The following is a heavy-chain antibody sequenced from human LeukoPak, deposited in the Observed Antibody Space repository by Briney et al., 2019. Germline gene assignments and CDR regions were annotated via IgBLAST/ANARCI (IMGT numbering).Heavy chain of an antibody. V-gene: IGHV4-34*01. Sequence: SETLSLTCAVYGGSLSGYYRSWIRQPPGKGLEWSGEINHSGSTNYNPSPKSRVTISAATYKNQFSLKLSSVTPADTAVYYCARGRWGARVRYSSGWSSPYYFDYWGQGTLVTVSS. CDR2: INHSGST. CDR3: ARGRWGARVRYSSGWSSPYYFDY. D-gene: IGHD6-19*01. CDR1: GGSLSGYY. J-gene: IGHJ4*02.